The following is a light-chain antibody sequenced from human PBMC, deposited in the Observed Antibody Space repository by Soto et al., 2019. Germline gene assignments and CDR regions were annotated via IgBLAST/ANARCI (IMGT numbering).Light chain of an antibody. V-gene: IGKV3-20*01. J-gene: IGKJ2*01. CDR3: QQYGTSPFT. CDR2: GSS. Sequence: EIVLTQSPETLSLTPGETATLTCGASQSVSSNYVAWYQQKPGQAPRLLTHGSSSRATGVPDRFSGRGSGTTFTLVISRLEPEDFAVYYCQQYGTSPFTFGQGTKVDIK. CDR1: QSVSSNY.